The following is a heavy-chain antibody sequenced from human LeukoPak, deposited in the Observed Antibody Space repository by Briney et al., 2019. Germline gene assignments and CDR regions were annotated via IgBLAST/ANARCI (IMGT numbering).Heavy chain of an antibody. CDR1: GFTFSDYA. D-gene: IGHD3-22*01. J-gene: IGHJ4*02. Sequence: GGSLRLSCTASGFTFSDYAMSWVRQAPGKGLAWVSTISGGSGSTYCADSVKGRFTISRDNSKNTLYLQMNSLRDEDTAVYYCAKHRFESGGYHSTDWGQGTLVTVSS. V-gene: IGHV3-23*01. CDR2: ISGGSGST. CDR3: AKHRFESGGYHSTD.